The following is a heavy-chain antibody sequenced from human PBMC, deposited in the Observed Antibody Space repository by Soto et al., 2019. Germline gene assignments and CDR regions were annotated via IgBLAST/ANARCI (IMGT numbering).Heavy chain of an antibody. V-gene: IGHV3-74*01. Sequence: EVQLVESGGGLVQPGGSLRLSCAASGFTFSSYWMHWVRQAPGKGLVWVSRINSDGSGTTYADSVKGRFTISRDNAKNTLYLQMNSLRAEDSAVYYSQSGIAAAGSIDYWGQGTLVTVSS. CDR3: QSGIAAAGSIDY. CDR2: INSDGSGT. D-gene: IGHD6-13*01. J-gene: IGHJ4*02. CDR1: GFTFSSYW.